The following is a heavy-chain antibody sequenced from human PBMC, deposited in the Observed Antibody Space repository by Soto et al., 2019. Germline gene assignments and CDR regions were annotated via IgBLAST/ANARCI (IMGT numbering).Heavy chain of an antibody. D-gene: IGHD3-10*01. J-gene: IGHJ4*02. Sequence: QVQLVQSGAEVKKPGASVKVSCKASGYTFTSYDINWVRQATGQGLEWMGWMNPNSGNTGYAQKFQGRVTMTRNTSISTAYMELSSLRSEDTAVYYCARGRAITMVRGVIIPWQDWGQGTLVTVSS. CDR3: ARGRAITMVRGVIIPWQD. V-gene: IGHV1-8*01. CDR2: MNPNSGNT. CDR1: GYTFTSYD.